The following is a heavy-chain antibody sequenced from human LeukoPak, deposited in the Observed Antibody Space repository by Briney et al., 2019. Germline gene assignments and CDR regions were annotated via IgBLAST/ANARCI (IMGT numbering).Heavy chain of an antibody. CDR3: TILRYFDWLLYPNAFDI. Sequence: GGSLRLSCAASGFTFSGSAMHWVRLASGKGLEWVGRIRSKANSYATAYAASVKGRFTISRDDSKNTAYLQMNSLKTEDTAVYYCTILRYFDWLLYPNAFDIWGQGTMVTVSS. CDR1: GFTFSGSA. J-gene: IGHJ3*02. CDR2: IRSKANSYAT. V-gene: IGHV3-73*01. D-gene: IGHD3-9*01.